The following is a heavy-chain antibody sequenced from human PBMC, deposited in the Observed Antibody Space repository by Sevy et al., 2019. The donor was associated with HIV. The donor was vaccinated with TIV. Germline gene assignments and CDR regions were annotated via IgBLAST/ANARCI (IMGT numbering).Heavy chain of an antibody. J-gene: IGHJ4*02. CDR3: TRWKAAQSIFDY. Sequence: GGSLRLSCTASGFTFGDYCMSWVRQAPGKGLEWVAFIKSDVYGGTVDHAASVKGRFVISRDDSKTIAFLQMNDLKTEDTGVYYCTRWKAAQSIFDYWGQGALFTVSS. CDR2: IKSDVYGGTV. D-gene: IGHD6-13*01. V-gene: IGHV3-49*04. CDR1: GFTFGDYC.